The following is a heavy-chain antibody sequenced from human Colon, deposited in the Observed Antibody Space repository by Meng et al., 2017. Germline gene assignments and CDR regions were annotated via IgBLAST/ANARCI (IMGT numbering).Heavy chain of an antibody. J-gene: IGHJ4*02. D-gene: IGHD2-2*01. Sequence: HVQLQESGPGVVKPSQTLSLTCTLSGGSINSADYYWNWIRQSPGKGLEWLGYIHSSGNTYYTPSLKSRLTMSLDTSKNQFSLRLTSVTAADTAVYYCARNPVIPDARTFDFWGQGALVTVSS. V-gene: IGHV4-30-4*01. CDR1: GGSINSADYY. CDR2: IHSSGNT. CDR3: ARNPVIPDARTFDF.